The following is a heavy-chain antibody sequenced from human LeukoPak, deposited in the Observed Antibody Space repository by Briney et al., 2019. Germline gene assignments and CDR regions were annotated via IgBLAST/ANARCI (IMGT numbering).Heavy chain of an antibody. V-gene: IGHV4-4*09. Sequence: AEPLSLPCSVSGGSISSYYWSWIRQPPGKGLEWIGYIYTSGSTNYNPSLKSRVTISVETSKNQFSLKLSSVTAADTAVYYCARVPRGVYYYYMDVWGKGTTVTVSS. J-gene: IGHJ6*03. CDR2: IYTSGST. CDR3: ARVPRGVYYYYMDV. CDR1: GGSISSYY.